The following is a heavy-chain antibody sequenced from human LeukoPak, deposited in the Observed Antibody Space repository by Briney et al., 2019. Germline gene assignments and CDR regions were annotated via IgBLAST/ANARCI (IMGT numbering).Heavy chain of an antibody. CDR2: ISGSGGST. V-gene: IGHV3-23*01. D-gene: IGHD5-18*01. J-gene: IGHJ3*02. CDR3: ASSPWIKLWFWAFDI. Sequence: PGGSLRLSCAASGFTFSSYGMHWVRQAPGKGLEWVSAISGSGGSTYYADSVKGRFTISRDNSKNTLYLQMNSLRAEDTAVYYCASSPWIKLWFWAFDIWGQGTMVTVYS. CDR1: GFTFSSYG.